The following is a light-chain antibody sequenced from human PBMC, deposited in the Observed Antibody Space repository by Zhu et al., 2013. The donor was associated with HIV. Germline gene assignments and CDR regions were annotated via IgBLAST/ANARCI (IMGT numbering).Light chain of an antibody. V-gene: IGKV3-11*01. CDR3: QQRSNWPLTWT. Sequence: EIVMTQSPVTLSVSPGEGVTLSCTASQSVDRRVAWYQQKPGQAPRLVIYDASNRATGIPVRFSGSGSGTDFTLTISSLEPEDSAVYYCQQRSNWPLTWTFGQGTKVEIK. CDR2: DAS. J-gene: IGKJ1*01. CDR1: QSVDRR.